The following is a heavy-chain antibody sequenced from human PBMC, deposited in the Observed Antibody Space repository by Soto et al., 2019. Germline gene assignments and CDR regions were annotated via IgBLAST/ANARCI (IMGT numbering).Heavy chain of an antibody. J-gene: IGHJ4*02. CDR2: IYYSGST. CDR1: GGSISSYY. CDR3: ARNSEKLGIFDY. V-gene: IGHV4-59*01. Sequence: SETLSLTCTVSGGSISSYYWSWIRQPPGKGLEWIGYIYYSGSTNYNPSLKSRVTISVDTSKNQFSLKLSTVTAADTAVYYCARNSEKLGIFDYWGQGTLVTVSS. D-gene: IGHD7-27*01.